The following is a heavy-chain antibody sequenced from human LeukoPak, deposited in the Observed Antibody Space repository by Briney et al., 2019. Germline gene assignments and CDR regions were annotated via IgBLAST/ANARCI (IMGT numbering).Heavy chain of an antibody. CDR1: GGSISSYY. V-gene: IGHV4-59*08. Sequence: SETLSLTCTVSGGSISSYYWSWIRQPPGKGLEWIGYIYYSGSTNYNPSLKSRVTISVDTSKNQFSLKLRSVTAADTAVYYCASQRAVEMANFDYWGQGTLVTVSS. J-gene: IGHJ4*02. CDR2: IYYSGST. CDR3: ASQRAVEMANFDY. D-gene: IGHD5-24*01.